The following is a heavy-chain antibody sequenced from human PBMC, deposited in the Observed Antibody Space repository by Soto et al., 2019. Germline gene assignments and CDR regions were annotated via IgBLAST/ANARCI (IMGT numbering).Heavy chain of an antibody. J-gene: IGHJ6*02. CDR2: ISGSDDST. CDR1: GFTFSSYA. V-gene: IGHV3-23*01. D-gene: IGHD1-7*01. Sequence: PGGSLRLSCAASGFTFSSYAMSWVRQAPGKGLEWVSVISGSDDSTYYADSVKGRFTISRDNSKNTLYLQMNSLRAEDTAVYYCAKDLYNWNYRYYGMDVWGQGTTVTVSS. CDR3: AKDLYNWNYRYYGMDV.